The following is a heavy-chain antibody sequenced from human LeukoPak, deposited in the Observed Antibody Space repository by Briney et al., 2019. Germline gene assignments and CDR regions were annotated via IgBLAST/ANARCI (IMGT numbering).Heavy chain of an antibody. CDR3: ARDRLGGTSSWTPLDY. Sequence: GSLRLSCAASGFTFSSYSMNWVRQAPGKGLEWVSSISSSSSYIYYADSVKGRFTISRDNAKNSLYLQMNSLRAEDTAVYYCARDRLGGTSSWTPLDYWGQGTLVTVSS. D-gene: IGHD6-13*01. CDR1: GFTFSSYS. CDR2: ISSSSSYI. J-gene: IGHJ4*02. V-gene: IGHV3-21*01.